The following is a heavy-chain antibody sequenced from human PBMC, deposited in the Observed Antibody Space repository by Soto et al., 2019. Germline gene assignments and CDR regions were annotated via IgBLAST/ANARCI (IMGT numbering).Heavy chain of an antibody. V-gene: IGHV3-23*01. CDR1: GFTFSSYA. CDR2: ISGSAGST. J-gene: IGHJ6*04. D-gene: IGHD6-13*01. CDR3: AQGRGRIAAGQV. Sequence: EVHLLESGGGLVQPGGSLRLSCAASGFTFSSYAVSWVRQAPGKGLEWISSISGSAGSTYYADSVRGRFTISKDNSKNALFLQLNSLRAGDTAVYYCAQGRGRIAAGQVWGKGTTVTVSS.